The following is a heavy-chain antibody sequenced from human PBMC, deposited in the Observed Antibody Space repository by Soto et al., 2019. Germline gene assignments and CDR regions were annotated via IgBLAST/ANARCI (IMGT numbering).Heavy chain of an antibody. D-gene: IGHD3-22*01. J-gene: IGHJ4*02. CDR2: IYHSGST. V-gene: IGHV4-31*03. Sequence: SETLSLTCTVSGGSISRGGYYWNWIRQRPGKGLEWIGYIYHSGSTYSNPALKSRVTISVDTSKNQFSLNLHSVTDADAAVYYCARGVGIFDNSGYYFDYWGQGTMVTVSS. CDR1: GGSISRGGYY. CDR3: ARGVGIFDNSGYYFDY.